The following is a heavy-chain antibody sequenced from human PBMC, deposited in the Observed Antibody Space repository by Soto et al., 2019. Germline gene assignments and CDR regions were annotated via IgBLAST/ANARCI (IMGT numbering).Heavy chain of an antibody. D-gene: IGHD3-10*01. V-gene: IGHV3-23*01. Sequence: EVQLLESGGGLVQPGGSLRLSCAASGFTFNSYAMTWVRQAPGKGLEWVSAISGSGADTYYADSVRGRFTISRGNSNHALYLQMNSLGADDTAVYYCANSGSFGCCNWFDPWGHGTLVTVSS. CDR2: ISGSGADT. CDR3: ANSGSFGCCNWFDP. CDR1: GFTFNSYA. J-gene: IGHJ5*02.